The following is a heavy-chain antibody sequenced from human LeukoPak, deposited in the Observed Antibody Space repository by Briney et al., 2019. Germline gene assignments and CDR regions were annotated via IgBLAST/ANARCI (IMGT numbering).Heavy chain of an antibody. J-gene: IGHJ4*02. V-gene: IGHV1-3*01. CDR1: GYRFTTDMYT. D-gene: IGHD6-19*01. CDR2: INAGNGNT. Sequence: ASVKVSCKASGYRFTTDMYTIHWLRQAPGHRLEWMGWINAGNGNTKYSQKFQGRVTITGDTSARTVYMEVSSLVSEDTAVYYCARDSDSSGWSWVYWGQGILVTVSS. CDR3: ARDSDSSGWSWVY.